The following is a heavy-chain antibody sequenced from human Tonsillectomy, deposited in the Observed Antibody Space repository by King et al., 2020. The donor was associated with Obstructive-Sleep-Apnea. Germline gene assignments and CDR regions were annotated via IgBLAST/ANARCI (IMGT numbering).Heavy chain of an antibody. Sequence: QLVQSGAEVKKPGESLKISCKGSGYSFTSYWIAWVRQMPGKGLEWMGFIYPDDSDTTYNPSLQGQVTISADKSISTAYLQWSSLKASDSAVYYCARPGLELQIGDAFDIWGQGTMVTVSS. V-gene: IGHV5-51*01. J-gene: IGHJ3*02. CDR2: IYPDDSDT. CDR3: ARPGLELQIGDAFDI. CDR1: GYSFTSYW. D-gene: IGHD1-26*01.